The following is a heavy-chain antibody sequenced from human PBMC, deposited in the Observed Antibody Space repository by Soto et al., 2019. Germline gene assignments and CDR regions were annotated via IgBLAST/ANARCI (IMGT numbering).Heavy chain of an antibody. V-gene: IGHV3-30-3*01. Sequence: QVHLVESGGGVVQPGRSLRLSCAASGFTFSSYAMHWVRQAPGKGLEWVAVISYDGSNKYYADSVKGRFTISRDNSKNTLYLQMNSLRAEDTAVYYCARDGLRVHRVGMDVWGQGTTFTVSS. CDR3: ARDGLRVHRVGMDV. D-gene: IGHD3-10*01. J-gene: IGHJ6*02. CDR1: GFTFSSYA. CDR2: ISYDGSNK.